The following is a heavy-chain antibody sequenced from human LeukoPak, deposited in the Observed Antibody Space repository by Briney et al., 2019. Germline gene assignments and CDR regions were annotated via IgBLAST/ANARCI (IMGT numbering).Heavy chain of an antibody. V-gene: IGHV7-4-1*02. CDR2: INTNTGNP. D-gene: IGHD1-7*01. CDR3: ARTRGRALNWNYRWFDP. CDR1: GYTFTSYA. J-gene: IGHJ5*02. Sequence: ASVKVSCKASGYTFTSYAMNWVRQAPGQGLEWMGWINTNTGNPTYAQGFTGRFVFSLDTSVSTAYLQISSLKAEDTAVYYCARTRGRALNWNYRWFDPWGQGTLVTVSS.